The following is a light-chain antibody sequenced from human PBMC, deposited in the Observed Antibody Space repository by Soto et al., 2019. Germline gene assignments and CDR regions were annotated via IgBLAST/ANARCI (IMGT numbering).Light chain of an antibody. CDR1: QSVSSY. CDR2: DAS. Sequence: EIVLTQSPAPLSLSPGERATLSCRASQSVSSYLAWYQQKPGQAPRLLIYDASNRATGIPARFSGSGSVTDFTLTISSLEPEDCAVYYCQQRSNWPPWTFGQGTKVEIK. V-gene: IGKV3-11*01. J-gene: IGKJ1*01. CDR3: QQRSNWPPWT.